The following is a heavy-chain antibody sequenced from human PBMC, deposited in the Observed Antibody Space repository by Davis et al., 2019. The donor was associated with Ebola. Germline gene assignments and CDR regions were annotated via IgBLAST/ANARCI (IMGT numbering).Heavy chain of an antibody. D-gene: IGHD4-17*01. J-gene: IGHJ4*02. V-gene: IGHV1-3*01. CDR3: ARDKYGDYEDY. CDR1: GYTFTSYA. Sequence: GGSLRLSCKASGYTFTSYAMHWVRQAPGQRLEWMGWINAGNGNTKYSQKFQGRVTITRDTSASTAYMELSSLRSEDTAVYYCARDKYGDYEDYWGQGTLVTVSS. CDR2: INAGNGNT.